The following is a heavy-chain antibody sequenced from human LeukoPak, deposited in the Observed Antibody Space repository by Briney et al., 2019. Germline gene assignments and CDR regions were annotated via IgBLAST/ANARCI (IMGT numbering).Heavy chain of an antibody. D-gene: IGHD2-2*01. V-gene: IGHV4-31*03. Sequence: SQTLSLTCTVSGASISSDYYYWSRIPQPPGKGLVWIGSIYVTGNTYYSPSLKSRLTISVDTSKNQFSLRMNSVTAADTAVYYCARVFLGYCASTCSALHFDPWGQGTLVTVSS. CDR3: ARVFLGYCASTCSALHFDP. J-gene: IGHJ5*02. CDR1: GASISSDYYY. CDR2: IYVTGNT.